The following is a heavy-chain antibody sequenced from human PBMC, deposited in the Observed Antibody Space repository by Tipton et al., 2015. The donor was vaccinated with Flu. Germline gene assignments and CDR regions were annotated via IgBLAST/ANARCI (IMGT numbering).Heavy chain of an antibody. J-gene: IGHJ4*02. Sequence: TLSLTCTVSSGSIRSTNYFCAWIRQPPGKRLELIGCIYPSGPTYYNPSLKSRGTISVDMSKSQFSLKLRSVTAADTAVYYCARLSYYDVDLKNFYFDHWGQGALVTVSS. CDR3: ARLSYYDVDLKNFYFDH. CDR2: IYPSGPT. D-gene: IGHD3-10*02. CDR1: SGSIRSTNYF. V-gene: IGHV4-39*01.